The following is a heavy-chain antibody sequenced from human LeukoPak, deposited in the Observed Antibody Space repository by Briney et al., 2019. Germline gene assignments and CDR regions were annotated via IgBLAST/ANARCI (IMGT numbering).Heavy chain of an antibody. D-gene: IGHD2-2*01. V-gene: IGHV4-30-4*08. CDR1: GGSISSGDYY. Sequence: SQTLSLTCTASGGSISSGDYYWSWLRQPPGKGREWFGYIYYSGSTYYNPSLKSRVTISVDTSKNQFSLKLSSVTAADTAVYYCARETVPAATTNWFDPWGQGTLVTVSS. CDR2: IYYSGST. CDR3: ARETVPAATTNWFDP. J-gene: IGHJ5*02.